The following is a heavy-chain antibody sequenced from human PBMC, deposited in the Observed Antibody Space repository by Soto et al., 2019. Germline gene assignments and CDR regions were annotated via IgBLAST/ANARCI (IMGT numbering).Heavy chain of an antibody. J-gene: IGHJ6*02. Sequence: PSETLSLTCTVSGGSISSYYWSWIRQPPGKGLEWIGYIYYSGSTNYNPSLKSRVTISVDTSKNQFSLKLSSVTAADTAVYYCARALCDFWSGYCYYYGMDVWGQGTTVT. V-gene: IGHV4-59*01. D-gene: IGHD3-3*01. CDR2: IYYSGST. CDR3: ARALCDFWSGYCYYYGMDV. CDR1: GGSISSYY.